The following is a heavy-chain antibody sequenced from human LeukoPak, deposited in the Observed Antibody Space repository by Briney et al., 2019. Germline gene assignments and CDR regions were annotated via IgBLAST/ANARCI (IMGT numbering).Heavy chain of an antibody. CDR1: GYTFTSYG. CDR3: ARDLYDYVWGSYRYNPHPFDY. V-gene: IGHV1-18*01. D-gene: IGHD3-16*02. J-gene: IGHJ4*02. CDR2: ISAYNGNT. Sequence: ASVKVSCKASGYTFTSYGISWVRQAPGQGLEWMGWISAYNGNTNYAQKLQGRVTMTADTSTSTAYMELRSLRSDDTAVYDCARDLYDYVWGSYRYNPHPFDYWGQGTLVTVSS.